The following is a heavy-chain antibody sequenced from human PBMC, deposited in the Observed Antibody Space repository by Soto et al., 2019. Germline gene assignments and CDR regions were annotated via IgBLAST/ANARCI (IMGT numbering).Heavy chain of an antibody. D-gene: IGHD6-19*01. J-gene: IGHJ4*02. Sequence: PGGSLRLSCTTSGFTFGDYAMSWFRQAPGKGLEWVGLIRSKAFDETTEYAPSVKGRFTISRDDSKSIVFLQVNSPKIEDTAVYYCTRLPGSGWYVAGYWGQGTLVTVSS. CDR3: TRLPGSGWYVAGY. V-gene: IGHV3-49*03. CDR2: IRSKAFDETT. CDR1: GFTFGDYA.